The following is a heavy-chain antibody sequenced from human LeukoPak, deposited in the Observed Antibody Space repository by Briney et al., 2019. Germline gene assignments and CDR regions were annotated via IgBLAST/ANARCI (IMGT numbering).Heavy chain of an antibody. J-gene: IGHJ4*02. CDR1: GGTFSSYA. V-gene: IGHV1-69*13. CDR2: IIPIFGTA. CDR3: ARDSSCSSTSCYRLFDY. D-gene: IGHD2-2*01. Sequence: SVKVSCKASGGTFSSYAISWVRQAPGQGLEWMGGIIPIFGTANYAQKFQGRVTVTADESTSTAYMELSSLRSEDTAVYYCARDSSCSSTSCYRLFDYWGQGTLVTVSS.